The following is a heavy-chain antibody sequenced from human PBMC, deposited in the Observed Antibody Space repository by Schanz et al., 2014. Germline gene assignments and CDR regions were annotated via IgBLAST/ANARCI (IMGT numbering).Heavy chain of an antibody. V-gene: IGHV3-48*04. CDR1: GFIFSSYG. CDR2: ISSSGTTI. J-gene: IGHJ4*02. CDR3: AKDPSHGDYDYYFDY. D-gene: IGHD3-22*01. Sequence: VQLVESGGGVVQPGRSLRLSCAASGFIFSSYGLHWVRQAPGKGLEWVSYISSSGTTIYYADSVKGRFTISRDNAKNSLYLQMNSLRAEDTAVYYCAKDPSHGDYDYYFDYWGQGTLVTVSS.